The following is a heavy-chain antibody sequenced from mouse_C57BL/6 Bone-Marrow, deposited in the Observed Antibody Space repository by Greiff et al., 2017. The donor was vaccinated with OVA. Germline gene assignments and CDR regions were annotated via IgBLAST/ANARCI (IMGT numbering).Heavy chain of an antibody. Sequence: DVKLQESGPGLVKPSQSLSLTCSVTGYSITSGYYWNWIRQFPGNKLEWMGYISYDGSNNYNPSLKNRISITRDTSKNQFFLKLNSVTTEDTATYYCARGGNYYGSSSSFAYWGQGTLVTVSA. CDR1: GYSITSGYY. J-gene: IGHJ3*01. V-gene: IGHV3-6*01. CDR2: ISYDGSN. D-gene: IGHD1-1*01. CDR3: ARGGNYYGSSSSFAY.